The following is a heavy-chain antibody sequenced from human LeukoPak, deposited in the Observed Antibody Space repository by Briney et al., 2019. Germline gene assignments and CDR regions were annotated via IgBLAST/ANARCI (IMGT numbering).Heavy chain of an antibody. J-gene: IGHJ4*02. Sequence: GGSLRLSCAASGFTFSSYGMHWVRQAPGKGLEWVAFIRYDGSNKYYADSVKGRFTISRDNSKNTLYLQMNSLRAEDTAMYYCAKDLVISVGPDYWGQGTLVTVSS. CDR3: AKDLVISVGPDY. CDR1: GFTFSSYG. CDR2: IRYDGSNK. V-gene: IGHV3-30*02. D-gene: IGHD2/OR15-2a*01.